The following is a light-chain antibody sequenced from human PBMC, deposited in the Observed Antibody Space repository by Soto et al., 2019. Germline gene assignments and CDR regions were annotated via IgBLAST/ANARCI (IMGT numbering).Light chain of an antibody. Sequence: AIQMTQSPSSLSASVGDRVTITCRASQGIRNDLGWYQQKPGKAPKLLIYAASSLQSGVPSRFSGSGSGTDFTLTISSLQPDDFATYYCLHDYNYPRLTFGGGTQVEIK. CDR2: AAS. J-gene: IGKJ4*01. CDR3: LHDYNYPRLT. CDR1: QGIRND. V-gene: IGKV1-6*01.